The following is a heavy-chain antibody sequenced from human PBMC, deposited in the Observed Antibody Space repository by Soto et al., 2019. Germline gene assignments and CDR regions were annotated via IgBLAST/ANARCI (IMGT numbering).Heavy chain of an antibody. J-gene: IGHJ4*02. CDR3: ATQVVVVAATRKYTFDY. D-gene: IGHD2-15*01. Sequence: SVKVSCKASGGTFSSYAISWVRQAPGQGLEWMGGIIPIFGTANYAQKFQGRVTITEDESTSTAYMELSSLRSEDTAVYYCATQVVVVAATRKYTFDYWGQGTLVTVSS. V-gene: IGHV1-69*13. CDR1: GGTFSSYA. CDR2: IIPIFGTA.